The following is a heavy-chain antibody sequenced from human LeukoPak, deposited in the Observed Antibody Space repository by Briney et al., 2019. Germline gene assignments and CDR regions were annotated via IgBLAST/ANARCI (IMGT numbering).Heavy chain of an antibody. CDR1: GFTFSSYG. D-gene: IGHD6-19*01. J-gene: IGHJ3*02. V-gene: IGHV3-30*18. CDR2: ISYDGSNK. CDR3: AKVGQWLGISDAFDI. Sequence: GRSLRLSCAASGFTFSSYGMHWVRQAPGKGLEWVAVISYDGSNKYYADSVKGRFTISRDNSKNTLYLQMNSLRAEDTAVYYCAKVGQWLGISDAFDIWGQGIMVTVSS.